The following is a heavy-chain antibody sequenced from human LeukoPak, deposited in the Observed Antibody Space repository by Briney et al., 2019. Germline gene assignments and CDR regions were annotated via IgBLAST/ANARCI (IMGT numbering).Heavy chain of an antibody. CDR3: AKEPSPTRLSHDYYYYMDV. CDR1: GFTFSTYA. J-gene: IGHJ6*03. CDR2: ISSSGYST. Sequence: GGSLRLSCAASGFTFSTYAMSWVRQAPGKGLEWVSIISSSGYSTTYADSVKGRFTISRDNSKNTLFMQMNSLRAEDTAVYYCAKEPSPTRLSHDYYYYMDVWGKGTTVTVSS. V-gene: IGHV3-23*01.